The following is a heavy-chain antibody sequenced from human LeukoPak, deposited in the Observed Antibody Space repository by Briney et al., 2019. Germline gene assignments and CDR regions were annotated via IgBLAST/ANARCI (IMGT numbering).Heavy chain of an antibody. D-gene: IGHD5-18*01. Sequence: GASVKVSCKASGYSFTAYYLHWVRPAPGQGLEWMGWINPNSDNSGGTNYAQKFQGRVTMTSDASTSTAYMELSSLRSDDTAVYYCARSSVFFSASTAMIPWGQGTLVTVST. CDR3: ARSSVFFSASTAMIP. J-gene: IGHJ5*02. CDR1: GYSFTAYY. CDR2: INPNSDNSGGT. V-gene: IGHV1-2*02.